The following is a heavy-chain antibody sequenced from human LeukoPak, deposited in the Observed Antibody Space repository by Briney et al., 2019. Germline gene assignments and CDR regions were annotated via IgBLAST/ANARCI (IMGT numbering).Heavy chain of an antibody. CDR1: GYTFTGYY. CDR3: ARVDIVAQKKADDAFDI. Sequence: ASVKVSCKASGYTFTGYYMHWVRQAPGQGLEWMGWINPNSGGTNYAQKFQGRVTMTRDTSISTAYIELSRLRSDDTAVYYCARVDIVAQKKADDAFDIWGQGTMVTVSS. V-gene: IGHV1-2*02. D-gene: IGHD5-12*01. J-gene: IGHJ3*02. CDR2: INPNSGGT.